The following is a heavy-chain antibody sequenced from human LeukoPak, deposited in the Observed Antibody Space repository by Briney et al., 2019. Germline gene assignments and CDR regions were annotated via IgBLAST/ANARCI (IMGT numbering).Heavy chain of an antibody. V-gene: IGHV4-4*02. J-gene: IGHJ3*02. Sequence: SETLSLTCAVSGGSISGSYWWSWVRQPPGKGLEWIGEIYHSGSTNYNPSLKSRVTISVDKSKNQFSLKLSSVTAADTAVYYCARSGIAAAGTYYDAFDIWGQGTMVTVSS. CDR1: GGSISGSYW. D-gene: IGHD6-13*01. CDR2: IYHSGST. CDR3: ARSGIAAAGTYYDAFDI.